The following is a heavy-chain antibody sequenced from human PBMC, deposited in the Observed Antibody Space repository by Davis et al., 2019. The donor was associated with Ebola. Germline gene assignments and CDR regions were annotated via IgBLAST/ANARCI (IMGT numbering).Heavy chain of an antibody. CDR1: GGSSSSYY. D-gene: IGHD4-17*01. CDR3: ARTTKTNIEDSGLGYNSFDS. J-gene: IGHJ5*01. Sequence: SETLSLTCAVNGGSSSSYYWSWIRQTPGNGLEWIGEISTHNGDTNYNPSLRSRVAISVDSSKNQLSLKINSVTAADTATYYCARTTKTNIEDSGLGYNSFDSWGQGVLVSVSS. V-gene: IGHV4-34*01. CDR2: ISTHNGDT.